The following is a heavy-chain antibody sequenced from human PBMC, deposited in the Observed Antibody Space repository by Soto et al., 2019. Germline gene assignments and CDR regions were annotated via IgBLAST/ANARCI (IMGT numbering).Heavy chain of an antibody. J-gene: IGHJ4*02. V-gene: IGHV3-74*01. CDR1: GFTFSSYW. D-gene: IGHD3-16*02. Sequence: GGSLRLSCAASGFTFSSYWMHWVRQAPGKGLVWVSRINSDGSSTSYADSVKGRFTISRDNAKNTLYLQMNSLRAEDTAVYYCAKGGSSFYPRFFDNWGLGVLVTVSS. CDR3: AKGGSSFYPRFFDN. CDR2: INSDGSST.